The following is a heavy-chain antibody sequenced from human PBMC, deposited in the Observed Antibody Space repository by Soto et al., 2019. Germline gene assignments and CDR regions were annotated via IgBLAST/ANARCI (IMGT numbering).Heavy chain of an antibody. CDR3: ARTYYYDSSGYWGALDI. Sequence: QVQLQESGPGLVKPSQTLSLTCTVSGGSISSGDYYWSWIRQPPGKGLEWIGYIYYSGSTYYNPSLESRVTISVDTSKNQFALKLSSVTAADTAVYYCARTYYYDSSGYWGALDIWGQGTMVTVSS. CDR1: GGSISSGDYY. CDR2: IYYSGST. J-gene: IGHJ3*02. D-gene: IGHD3-22*01. V-gene: IGHV4-30-4*01.